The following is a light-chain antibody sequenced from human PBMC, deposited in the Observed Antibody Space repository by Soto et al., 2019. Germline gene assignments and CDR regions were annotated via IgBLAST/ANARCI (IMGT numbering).Light chain of an antibody. Sequence: QSVLTQPASVSGSPGQSITLSCTGTSSDIGAYDYVSWYQHHPGKAPKLIIFGVYDRPSGVSDRFSGSKSGNTASLTIFGLQLEDEAVYYCSSYTSGSTLPWVFGTGTKVTVL. CDR1: SSDIGAYDY. CDR3: SSYTSGSTLPWV. V-gene: IGLV2-14*01. J-gene: IGLJ1*01. CDR2: GVY.